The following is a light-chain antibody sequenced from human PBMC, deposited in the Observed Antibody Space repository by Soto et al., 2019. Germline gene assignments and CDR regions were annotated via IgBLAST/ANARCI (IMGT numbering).Light chain of an antibody. CDR3: QQYHNWPPWT. CDR1: QSVSNNY. J-gene: IGKJ1*01. CDR2: GAS. Sequence: IVLTQSPGTLSLSPGERATLSCRASQSVSNNYLAWYQQKPGQAPRLLIYGASNRATGIPDRFSGSGSGTDFTLTISRLEPEDFAVYYCQQYHNWPPWTFGQGTNVDI. V-gene: IGKV3-20*01.